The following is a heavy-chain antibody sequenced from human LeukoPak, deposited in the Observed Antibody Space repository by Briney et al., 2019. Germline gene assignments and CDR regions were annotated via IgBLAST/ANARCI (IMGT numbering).Heavy chain of an antibody. CDR1: GGSISSYY. Sequence: SETLSLTCTVSGGSISSYYWSWIRQPPGKRLEWIGYIYYSGSTNYNPSLKSRVTISVDTSKNQFSLKLSSVTAADTAVYYCARETSFCSGATCYLFLDSWGQGARVTVSS. CDR3: ARETSFCSGATCYLFLDS. D-gene: IGHD2-15*01. CDR2: IYYSGST. V-gene: IGHV4-59*01. J-gene: IGHJ4*02.